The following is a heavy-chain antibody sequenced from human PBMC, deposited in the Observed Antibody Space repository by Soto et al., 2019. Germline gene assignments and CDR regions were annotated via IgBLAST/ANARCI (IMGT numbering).Heavy chain of an antibody. CDR3: ARSYYGSGPQPQGRAFDI. CDR2: ISSSGST. V-gene: IGHV4-31*03. CDR1: GDSIGGVGY. Sequence: PSETLSLTCTVSGDSIGGVGYWSWIRQFPGRGLEWIGCISSSGSTYYNPALNNRISLSLDTSQNQFSLKLLSVTAADTAIYYCARSYYGSGPQPQGRAFDIWGQGTMVTVSS. D-gene: IGHD3-10*01. J-gene: IGHJ3*02.